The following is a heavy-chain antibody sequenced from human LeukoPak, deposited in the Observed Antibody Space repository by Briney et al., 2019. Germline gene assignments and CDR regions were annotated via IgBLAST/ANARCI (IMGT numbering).Heavy chain of an antibody. CDR2: IYYSGST. J-gene: IGHJ4*02. V-gene: IGHV4-59*08. D-gene: IGHD1-1*01. CDR1: GGSISSYY. Sequence: SETLSLTCTVSGGSISSYYWRWIRQPPGKGLEWIGYIYYSGSTNYNPSLKSRVTISIDTSKNQFSLKLSSVTAADTAVYYCARHMGRLDYWGQGTLVTVSS. CDR3: ARHMGRLDY.